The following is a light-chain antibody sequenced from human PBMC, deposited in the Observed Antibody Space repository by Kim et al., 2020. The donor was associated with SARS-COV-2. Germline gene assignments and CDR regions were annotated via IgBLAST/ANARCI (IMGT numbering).Light chain of an antibody. CDR1: QTITSY. J-gene: IGKJ2*01. V-gene: IGKV1-39*01. Sequence: DIQMTQSPSSLSASVGDRVTITCRASQTITSYLNWYQQKPGTVPKLLIFAASTLQSGVPSRFSGSGSGTDFTLTINSLQPEDFATYFCQHSYSAPYTFGQGTKLEI. CDR2: AAS. CDR3: QHSYSAPYT.